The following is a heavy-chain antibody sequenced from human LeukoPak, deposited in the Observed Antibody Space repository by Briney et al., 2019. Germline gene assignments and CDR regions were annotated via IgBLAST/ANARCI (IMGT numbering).Heavy chain of an antibody. Sequence: GGSLRLSCAASGFTFSSYWMSWVRQAPGKGLEWVANIKQDGSEKYYVDSVKGRFTISRDNAKNSLYLQMNSLRAEDTAVYYCARDVFVTPTVTPPFDYWGQGTLVTVSS. J-gene: IGHJ4*02. CDR3: ARDVFVTPTVTPPFDY. D-gene: IGHD4-17*01. V-gene: IGHV3-7*01. CDR1: GFTFSSYW. CDR2: IKQDGSEK.